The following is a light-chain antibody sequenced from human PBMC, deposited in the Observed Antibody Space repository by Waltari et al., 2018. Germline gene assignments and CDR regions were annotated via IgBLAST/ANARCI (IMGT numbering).Light chain of an antibody. Sequence: EIVMTQSPLYLPVTPGEPASISCRSSQSLLHSNGYNYLDVYLQKPGQSPQLLIYLGSNRASGVPDRFSGSGSGTDFTLKISRVEAEDVGVYYCMQALQTPLTFGGGTKVEIK. J-gene: IGKJ4*01. CDR2: LGS. CDR1: QSLLHSNGYNY. V-gene: IGKV2-28*01. CDR3: MQALQTPLT.